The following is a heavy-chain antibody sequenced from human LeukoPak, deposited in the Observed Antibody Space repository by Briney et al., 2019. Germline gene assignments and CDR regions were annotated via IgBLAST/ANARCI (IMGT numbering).Heavy chain of an antibody. CDR3: ARDTRVLGATIDYFQH. CDR1: GYTFTGYY. J-gene: IGHJ1*01. V-gene: IGHV1-46*01. Sequence: ASVKVSCKASGYTFTGYYMHWVRQAPGQGLEWMGIINPSGGSTSYAQKFQGRVTMTRDTSTSTVYMELSSLRSEDTAVYYCARDTRVLGATIDYFQHWGQGTLVTVSS. D-gene: IGHD1-26*01. CDR2: INPSGGST.